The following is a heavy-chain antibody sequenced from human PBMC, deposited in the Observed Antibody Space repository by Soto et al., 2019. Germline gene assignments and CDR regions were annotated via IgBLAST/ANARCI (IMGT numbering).Heavy chain of an antibody. V-gene: IGHV4-4*02. CDR2: IYQSGST. CDR3: ARGERQQQRDF. CDR1: ADSISSSKW. J-gene: IGHJ4*02. D-gene: IGHD6-13*01. Sequence: PLQTRSLTCAVSADSISSSKWWSCVRQPPGKGKEWIGEIYQSGSTNYNTTLKRRVIITVDKSKNKISQKLKTITDADTAVYYCARGERQQQRDFWGQGTLVTVS.